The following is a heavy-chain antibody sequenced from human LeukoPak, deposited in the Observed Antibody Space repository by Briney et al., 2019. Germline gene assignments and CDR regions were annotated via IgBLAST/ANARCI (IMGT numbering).Heavy chain of an antibody. Sequence: SETLSLTCTVSGGSISSYYLSWIRQPPGKGLEWIGYIYYSGSTNYNPSLKSRVTISVDTSKNQFSLKLSSVTAADTAVYYSARGPHCTSTSCYYFDYWGQGTPVTVSS. V-gene: IGHV4-59*01. CDR1: GGSISSYY. CDR2: IYYSGST. J-gene: IGHJ4*02. CDR3: ARGPHCTSTSCYYFDY. D-gene: IGHD2-2*01.